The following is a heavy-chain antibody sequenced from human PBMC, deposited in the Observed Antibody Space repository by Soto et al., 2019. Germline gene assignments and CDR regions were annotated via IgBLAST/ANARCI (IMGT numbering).Heavy chain of an antibody. J-gene: IGHJ6*02. CDR1: GFSLSTSGMC. V-gene: IGHV2-70*11. CDR3: ARSTPQLNYYHAMDV. D-gene: IGHD5-18*01. Sequence: SGPTLVNPTQTLTLTCTFSGFSLSTSGMCVSWIRQPPGKALEWLARIDWDDDKYYSTSLKTRLTISKDTSKNQVVLTMTNMDPVDTATYYCARSTPQLNYYHAMDVWGQGTTVTVSS. CDR2: IDWDDDK.